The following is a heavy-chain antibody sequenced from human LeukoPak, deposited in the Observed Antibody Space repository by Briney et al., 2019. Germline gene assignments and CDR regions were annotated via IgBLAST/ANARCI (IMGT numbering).Heavy chain of an antibody. CDR1: GFTFSDYY. V-gene: IGHV3-11*01. CDR3: ARDRGQPFLETVG. CDR2: ISSSGSTI. Sequence: GGSLRLSCAASGFTFSDYYMSWLRQAPGKGLEWVSYISSSGSTIYYADSVKGRFTISRDNAKNSLYLQMNSLRAEDTAVYYCARDRGQPFLETVGWGQGTLVTVSS. J-gene: IGHJ4*02. D-gene: IGHD3-3*02.